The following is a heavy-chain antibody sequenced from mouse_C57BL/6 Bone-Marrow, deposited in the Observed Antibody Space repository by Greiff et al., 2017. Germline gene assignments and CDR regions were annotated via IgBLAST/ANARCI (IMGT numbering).Heavy chain of an antibody. CDR2: IHPSDSDT. CDR3: AMNYGSSSGFAY. Sequence: VQLQQPGAELVKPGASVKVSCKASGYTFTSYWMHWVKQRPGQGLEWIGRIHPSDSDTNYNQKFKGKATLTVYKSSSTAYMQLSSLTSEYSAVYYCAMNYGSSSGFAYGGQGTLVTVSA. CDR1: GYTFTSYW. D-gene: IGHD1-1*01. V-gene: IGHV1-74*01. J-gene: IGHJ3*01.